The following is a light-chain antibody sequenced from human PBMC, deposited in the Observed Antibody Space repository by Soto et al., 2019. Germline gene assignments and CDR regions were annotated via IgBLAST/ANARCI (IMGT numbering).Light chain of an antibody. CDR1: QSISSW. Sequence: DIQMTQSPSTLSASVGDRVTLTCRAIQSISSWLAWYQQKPGKAPRLLIYGASSWESGVPSGFSGSGSGTEFTLTISSLQPDGFAAYYCQQYNSYTWTFGQGTKVDIK. V-gene: IGKV1-5*01. CDR2: GAS. J-gene: IGKJ1*01. CDR3: QQYNSYTWT.